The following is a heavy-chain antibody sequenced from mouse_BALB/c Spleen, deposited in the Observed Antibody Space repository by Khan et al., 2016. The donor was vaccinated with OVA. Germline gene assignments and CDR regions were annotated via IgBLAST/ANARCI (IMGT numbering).Heavy chain of an antibody. CDR1: GFSLTSYG. CDR3: AKWGDGSTYAIDY. V-gene: IGHV2-3*01. J-gene: IGHJ4*01. Sequence: QVQLKESGPGLVAPSQSLSITCTVSGFSLTSYGVNWVRQPPGKGLEWMGVIWGGGSTNYHSALITRLSIFKDNSKSQVFLKLNSLQTDDTATYYCAKWGDGSTYAIDYWGQGTSVTVSS. CDR2: IWGGGST. D-gene: IGHD2-3*01.